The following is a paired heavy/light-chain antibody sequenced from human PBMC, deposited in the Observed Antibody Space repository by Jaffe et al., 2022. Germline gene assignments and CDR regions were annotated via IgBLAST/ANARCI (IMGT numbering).Heavy chain of an antibody. CDR2: ISSSVSNI. CDR1: GFTFSSYE. V-gene: IGHV3-48*03. CDR3: ARGKGSGTYGVFDY. Sequence: EVQLVESGGGLVQPGGSLRLSCAASGFTFSSYEMNWVRQAPGKGLEWVSYISSSVSNIHYAESVKGRFTISRDNAKNSLYLQMNSLRAEDTAVYYCARGKGSGTYGVFDYWGQGTLVTVSS. J-gene: IGHJ4*02. D-gene: IGHD3-10*01.
Light chain of an antibody. J-gene: IGKJ2*01. CDR1: QSISSY. V-gene: IGKV1-39*01. CDR3: QQSYSTSFMYT. Sequence: DIQMTQSPSSLSASVGDRVTFTCRASQSISSYLNWYQQKPGKAPKLLIYAASSLQSGVPSRFSGSGSGTDFTLTISSLQPEDFATYYCQQSYSTSFMYTFGQGTKLEIK. CDR2: AAS.